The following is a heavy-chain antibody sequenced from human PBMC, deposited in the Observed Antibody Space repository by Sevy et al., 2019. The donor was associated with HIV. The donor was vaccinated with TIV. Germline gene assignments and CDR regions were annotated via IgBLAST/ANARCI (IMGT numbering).Heavy chain of an antibody. Sequence: GGSLRLSCAASGFTFSSYAMSWGRQAPGKGLEWVSAISGSGGSTYYAYSVKGRFTISRDNSKNKLYLQMNSLRAEDKAVYYCAKGGNIVVVPAAMITPDYYYYGMDVWGQGTTVTVSS. CDR3: AKGGNIVVVPAAMITPDYYYYGMDV. V-gene: IGHV3-23*01. D-gene: IGHD2-2*01. CDR1: GFTFSSYA. J-gene: IGHJ6*02. CDR2: ISGSGGST.